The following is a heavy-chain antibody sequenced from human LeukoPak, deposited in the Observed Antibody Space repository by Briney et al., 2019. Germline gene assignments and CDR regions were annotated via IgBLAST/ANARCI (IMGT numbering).Heavy chain of an antibody. CDR2: IYYSGST. CDR1: GASISSYY. V-gene: IGHV4-59*01. J-gene: IGHJ6*02. D-gene: IGHD5-12*01. CDR3: ARDQRAQWLPQREGYYYYGMDV. Sequence: SETLSLTCTVSGASISSYYWSWIRQPPGKGLEWIGYIYYSGSTNYNPSLKSRVTISVDTSKNQFSLKLSSVTAADTAVYYCARDQRAQWLPQREGYYYYGMDVWGQGTTVTVSS.